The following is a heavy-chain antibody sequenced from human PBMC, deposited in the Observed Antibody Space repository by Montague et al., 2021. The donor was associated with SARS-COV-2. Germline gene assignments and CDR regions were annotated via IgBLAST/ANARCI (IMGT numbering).Heavy chain of an antibody. CDR1: GFTFSSFG. V-gene: IGHV3-30-3*01. Sequence: SLRLSCATSGFTFSSFGLHWVRQPPGKGLGWVASISYDASNKVYSDSVKGRFTISRDASKNTLYLQMSSLRADDTAVYYCARERLRYFDSWGQGAPVTVSS. D-gene: IGHD2-21*02. CDR2: ISYDASNK. J-gene: IGHJ4*02. CDR3: ARERLRYFDS.